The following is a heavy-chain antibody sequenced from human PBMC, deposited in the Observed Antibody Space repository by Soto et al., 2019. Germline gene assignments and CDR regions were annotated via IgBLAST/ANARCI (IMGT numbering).Heavy chain of an antibody. J-gene: IGHJ6*02. CDR1: GFTFSSYG. Sequence: GGSLRLSCAASGFTFSSYGMHWVRQAPGKGLEWVAVISYDGSNKYYADSVKGRFTISRDNSKNTLYLQMNSLRAEDTAVYYRAKACHPRGDGYYYYGMDVWGQGTTVTVSS. D-gene: IGHD4-17*01. CDR3: AKACHPRGDGYYYYGMDV. V-gene: IGHV3-30*18. CDR2: ISYDGSNK.